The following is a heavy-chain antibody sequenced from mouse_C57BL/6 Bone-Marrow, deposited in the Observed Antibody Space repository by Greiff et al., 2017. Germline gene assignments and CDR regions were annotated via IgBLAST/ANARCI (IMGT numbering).Heavy chain of an antibody. V-gene: IGHV1-42*01. J-gene: IGHJ2*01. CDR2: INPSTGGT. CDR3: ARRKIYYGNPVYFDY. D-gene: IGHD2-1*01. Sequence: EVQLQQSGPELVKPGASVKISCKASGYSFTGYYMNWVKQSPEKSLEWIGEINPSTGGTTYNQKFKAKATLTVDKSSSTAYMQLKSLTSEDSAVYYCARRKIYYGNPVYFDYWGQGTTLTVSS. CDR1: GYSFTGYY.